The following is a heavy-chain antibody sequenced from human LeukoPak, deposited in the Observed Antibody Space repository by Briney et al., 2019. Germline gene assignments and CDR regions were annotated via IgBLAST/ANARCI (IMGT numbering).Heavy chain of an antibody. CDR3: ARATDY. V-gene: IGHV4-61*02. J-gene: IGHJ4*02. Sequence: SETLSLTCTVSGGSISSGSYYWSWIRQPAGKGLEWIGRIYTSGSTNYNPSLKSRVTISVDTSKNQFSLKLSSVTAADTAVYHCARATDYWGQGTLVTVSS. D-gene: IGHD4-17*01. CDR2: IYTSGST. CDR1: GGSISSGSYY.